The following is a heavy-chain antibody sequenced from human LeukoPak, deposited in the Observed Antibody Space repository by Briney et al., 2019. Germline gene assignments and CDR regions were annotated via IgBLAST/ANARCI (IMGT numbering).Heavy chain of an antibody. J-gene: IGHJ4*02. CDR1: GFTFSNAW. Sequence: GGSLRLSCAASGFTFSNAWMSWVRQAPGKGLEWVGRIKSKTDGGTTDYAAPVKGRFTISRDDSKNTLYLQMNSLRAEDTAVYYCARDNGGDGGVFDYWGQGTLVTVSS. D-gene: IGHD2-21*02. CDR2: IKSKTDGGTT. V-gene: IGHV3-15*01. CDR3: ARDNGGDGGVFDY.